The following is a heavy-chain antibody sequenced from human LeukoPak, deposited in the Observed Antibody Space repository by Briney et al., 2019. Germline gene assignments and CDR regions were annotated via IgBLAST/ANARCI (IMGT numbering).Heavy chain of an antibody. Sequence: SETLSLTCTVSGGSISSYYWSWIRQPPGKGLEWIGYIYYSGSTNYNPSLKSRVTISVDTSKNQFSLKLSSVTAADTAVYCCARMDDYGDYFDYWGQGTLVTVSS. V-gene: IGHV4-59*01. J-gene: IGHJ4*02. CDR2: IYYSGST. CDR3: ARMDDYGDYFDY. CDR1: GGSISSYY. D-gene: IGHD4-17*01.